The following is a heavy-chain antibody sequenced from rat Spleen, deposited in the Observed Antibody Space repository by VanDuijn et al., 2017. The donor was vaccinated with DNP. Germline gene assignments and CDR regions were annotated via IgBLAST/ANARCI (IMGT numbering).Heavy chain of an antibody. CDR3: ARQDPFDY. J-gene: IGHJ2*01. CDR2: ISYDARTT. Sequence: EVQLVESGGGLVQPGRSLKLSCAASGFTFSDHNMAWVRQAPRKGLEWVATISYDARTTYYRDSVKGRFTISRDDAKATLYLHMDSLRSEDTATYYCARQDPFDYWGQGVMVTVSS. CDR1: GFTFSDHN. V-gene: IGHV5-7*01.